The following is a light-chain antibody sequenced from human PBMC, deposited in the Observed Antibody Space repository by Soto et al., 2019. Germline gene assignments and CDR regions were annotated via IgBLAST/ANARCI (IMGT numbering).Light chain of an antibody. J-gene: IGKJ1*01. Sequence: EVVLTQSPGTLSLSPGERATLSCGASQSVNSNLAWYQQKLGQAPRVLIYGASTRATGIPARFSGSGSETEFILTISSLQSEDSATYYCQHYNTWPWTFGQGTKVDIK. V-gene: IGKV3-15*01. CDR1: QSVNSN. CDR3: QHYNTWPWT. CDR2: GAS.